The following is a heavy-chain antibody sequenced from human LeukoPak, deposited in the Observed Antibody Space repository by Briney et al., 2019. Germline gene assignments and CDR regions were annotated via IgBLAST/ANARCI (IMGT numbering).Heavy chain of an antibody. J-gene: IGHJ4*02. CDR3: ARGWYTDYSFDY. Sequence: GASVKVSCKASGYTFTGYYIHWVRQPPGQGLEWMGWINPNSGGTNYAQKFQGRVTMTRYTSISTAYMELSSLRSDDTAVYYCARGWYTDYSFDYWGQGTLVTVSS. CDR2: INPNSGGT. V-gene: IGHV1-2*02. D-gene: IGHD2-15*01. CDR1: GYTFTGYY.